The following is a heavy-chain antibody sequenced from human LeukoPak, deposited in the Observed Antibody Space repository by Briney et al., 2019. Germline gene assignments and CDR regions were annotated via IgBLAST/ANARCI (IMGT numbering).Heavy chain of an antibody. D-gene: IGHD2-2*01. J-gene: IGHJ6*03. Sequence: AGRSLRLSCAASGFTFSSYGMHWVRQAPGKGLEWVAVISYDGSNKYYADSVKGRFTISRDNSKNTLYLQMNSLRAEDTAVYYCAKDSIVVVPAAGDYYYYMDVWGKGTTVTVSS. CDR3: AKDSIVVVPAAGDYYYYMDV. CDR1: GFTFSSYG. CDR2: ISYDGSNK. V-gene: IGHV3-30*18.